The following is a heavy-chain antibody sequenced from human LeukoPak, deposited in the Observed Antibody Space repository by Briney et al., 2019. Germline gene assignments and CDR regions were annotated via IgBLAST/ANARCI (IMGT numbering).Heavy chain of an antibody. J-gene: IGHJ4*02. Sequence: GASVKVSCKASGGTFSSYAISWVRQAPGQGLEWMGRIIPILGIANYAQKFQGRVTITADKSTSTAYMELSSLRSEDTAVYYCARTSLTYYYDSSGYYFDYWGQGTLVTVSS. CDR3: ARTSLTYYYDSSGYYFDY. V-gene: IGHV1-69*04. CDR1: GGTFSSYA. D-gene: IGHD3-22*01. CDR2: IIPILGIA.